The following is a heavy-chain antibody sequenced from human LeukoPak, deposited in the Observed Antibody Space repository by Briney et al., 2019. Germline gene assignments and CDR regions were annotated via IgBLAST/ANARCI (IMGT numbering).Heavy chain of an antibody. V-gene: IGHV1-2*02. J-gene: IGHJ6*02. CDR3: ARDTAPPPITIFGVYGMDV. CDR2: INPNSGGT. D-gene: IGHD3-3*01. Sequence: ASVKVSCKASGYTVTGYYMHWVRQAPGQGLEWMGWINPNSGGTNYAQKFQGRVTMTRDTSISTAYMELNRLRSDDTAVYYCARDTAPPPITIFGVYGMDVWGQGTTVTVSS. CDR1: GYTVTGYY.